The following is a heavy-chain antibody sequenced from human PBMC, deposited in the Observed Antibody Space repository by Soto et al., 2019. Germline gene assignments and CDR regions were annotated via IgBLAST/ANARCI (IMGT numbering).Heavy chain of an antibody. CDR1: GFTFSSYA. J-gene: IGHJ4*02. V-gene: IGHV3-30*03. Sequence: QVQLVESGGGVVQPGESLRLSCAASGFTFSSYAMHWVRQTPGKGLEWVAAISYDGTYKYHVDSVKGRLTISRHNSKNTLYLQMNSLRPEDTAVSYCARQGGSMAVWYFDYWGQGYLVTVPS. CDR2: ISYDGTYK. D-gene: IGHD2-15*01. CDR3: ARQGGSMAVWYFDY.